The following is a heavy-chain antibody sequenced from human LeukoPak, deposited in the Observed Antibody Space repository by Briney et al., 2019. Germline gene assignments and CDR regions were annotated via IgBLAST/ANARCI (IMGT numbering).Heavy chain of an antibody. V-gene: IGHV3-21*01. Sequence: GGSLRLSCAASGFTFSSYSMNWDRQAPGKGLEWVSSISSSSSYIYYADSVKGRFTISRDNAKNSLYLQMNSLRAEDTAVYYCASGESILTGFDYWGQGTLVTVSS. D-gene: IGHD3-9*01. CDR3: ASGESILTGFDY. CDR2: ISSSSSYI. J-gene: IGHJ4*02. CDR1: GFTFSSYS.